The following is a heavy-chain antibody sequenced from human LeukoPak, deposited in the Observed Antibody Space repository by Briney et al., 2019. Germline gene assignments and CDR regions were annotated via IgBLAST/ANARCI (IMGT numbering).Heavy chain of an antibody. CDR1: GGSISSYY. Sequence: PSETLSLTCTVSGGSISSYYWSWIRQPPGKGLEWIGYIYYSGSTNYNPSLKSRVTISVDTSKNQFSLKLSSVTAADTAVYYCARARLRPTDYGMDVWGQGTTVTVSS. CDR2: IYYSGST. V-gene: IGHV4-59*01. CDR3: ARARLRPTDYGMDV. J-gene: IGHJ6*02.